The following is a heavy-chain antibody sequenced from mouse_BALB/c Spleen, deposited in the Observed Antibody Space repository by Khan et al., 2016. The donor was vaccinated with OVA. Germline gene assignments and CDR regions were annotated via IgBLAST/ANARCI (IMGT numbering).Heavy chain of an antibody. CDR3: ARDGSRYNYSMDY. J-gene: IGHJ4*01. CDR1: GYSITSDYA. D-gene: IGHD2-3*01. V-gene: IGHV3-2*02. CDR2: ISSNGSP. Sequence: EVQLQESGPGLVKPSQSLSLTCTVTGYSITSDYAWNWIRQFPGNKLEWMVYISSNGSPNYNPALKSRITITRDTSKNQFFLQLNSVTTEDTATYYCARDGSRYNYSMDYWGQGTSVTVSS.